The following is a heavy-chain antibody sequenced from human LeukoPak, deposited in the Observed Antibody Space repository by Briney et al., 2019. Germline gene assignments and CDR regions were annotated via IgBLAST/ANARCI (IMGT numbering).Heavy chain of an antibody. CDR2: ISGSGGST. CDR1: GFTFSSYA. CDR3: ARGRVYDILTGFFDY. D-gene: IGHD3-9*01. V-gene: IGHV3-23*01. Sequence: GGSLRLSCAASGFTFSSYAMSWVRQAPGKGLEWVSAISGSGGSTYYADSVKGRFTISRDNSKNTLYLQMNSLRAEDTAVYYCARGRVYDILTGFFDYWGQGTLVTVSS. J-gene: IGHJ4*02.